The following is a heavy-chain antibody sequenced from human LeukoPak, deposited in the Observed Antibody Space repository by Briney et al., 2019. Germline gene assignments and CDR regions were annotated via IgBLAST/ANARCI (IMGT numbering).Heavy chain of an antibody. D-gene: IGHD2-21*01. V-gene: IGHV3-21*01. CDR3: ARDMRGRSLWSGNLGGHSFDY. CDR1: GFTFSPYS. CDR2: ISSSSSYI. Sequence: GGSLRLSCAASGFTFSPYSMNWVRQAPGKGLQWVSFISSSSSYIYYADSVKGRFTISRDNAKNSLFLQMNSLRAEDTAVYYCARDMRGRSLWSGNLGGHSFDYWGRGTLVTVSS. J-gene: IGHJ4*02.